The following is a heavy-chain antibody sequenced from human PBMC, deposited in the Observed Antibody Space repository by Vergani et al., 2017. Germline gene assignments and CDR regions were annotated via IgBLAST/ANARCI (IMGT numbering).Heavy chain of an antibody. CDR1: GGSISSGSYY. D-gene: IGHD1/OR15-1a*01. J-gene: IGHJ5*01. Sequence: QVQLQESGPGLVKPSQTLSLTCTVSGGSISSGSYYWSWIRQPAGKGLEWIGRIYTSGITNYNPSLKSRVTMSVDTSKNQFSLKLSSVTAADTALYYCARSSMGTTVFDFWGQGALVTVSS. CDR2: IYTSGIT. CDR3: ARSSMGTTVFDF. V-gene: IGHV4-61*02.